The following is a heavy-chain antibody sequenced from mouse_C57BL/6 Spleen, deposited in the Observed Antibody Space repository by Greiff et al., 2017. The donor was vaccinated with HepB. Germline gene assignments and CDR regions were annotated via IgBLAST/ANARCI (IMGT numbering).Heavy chain of an antibody. D-gene: IGHD1-1*01. J-gene: IGHJ3*01. CDR2: INPNNGGT. V-gene: IGHV1-26*01. CDR3: ARWYGSSRPYAWFAY. Sequence: VQLQQSGPELVKPGASVKISCKASGYTFTDYYMNWVKQSHGKSLEWIGDINPNNGGTSYNQKFKGKATLTVDKSSSTAYMELRSLTSEDSAVYYCARWYGSSRPYAWFAYWGQGTLVTVSA. CDR1: GYTFTDYY.